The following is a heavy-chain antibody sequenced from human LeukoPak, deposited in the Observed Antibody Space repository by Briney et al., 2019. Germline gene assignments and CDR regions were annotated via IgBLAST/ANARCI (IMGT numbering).Heavy chain of an antibody. CDR3: AREGGTMSLYGMDV. CDR1: GGSISSYY. D-gene: IGHD1-26*01. V-gene: IGHV4-59*12. Sequence: SETLSLTCTVSGGSISSYYWSWIRQPPGKGLEWMGYIYYSGSTNYNPSLKSRVTISVDTSKNQFSLKLSSVTAADTAVYYCAREGGTMSLYGMDVWGQGTTVTVSS. CDR2: IYYSGST. J-gene: IGHJ6*02.